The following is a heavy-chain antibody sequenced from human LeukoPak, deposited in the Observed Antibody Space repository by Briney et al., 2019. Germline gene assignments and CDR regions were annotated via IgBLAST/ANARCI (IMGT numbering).Heavy chain of an antibody. D-gene: IGHD3-3*01. CDR2: LGISGDYA. CDR3: AGIPVFGMVLHQEPV. V-gene: IGHV3-23*01. Sequence: GGSLRLSCVASGFTLSSYAVSWVRQAPGKGLQWVSSLGISGDYAWYAGSVKGRFTISRDSSKNTLYLQMNRLGAEDTAVYFCAGIPVFGMVLHQEPVWGKGTTVTVSS. J-gene: IGHJ6*04. CDR1: GFTLSSYA.